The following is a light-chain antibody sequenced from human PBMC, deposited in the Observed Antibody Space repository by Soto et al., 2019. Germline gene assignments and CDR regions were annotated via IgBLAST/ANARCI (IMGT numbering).Light chain of an antibody. CDR2: EGS. CDR3: CSYAGSSAFF. J-gene: IGLJ1*01. Sequence: SVLTQAASVSGSPGQSITISCTGTSSDVGSYNLVSWYQQHPGKAPKRMIYEGSKRPSGVSNSFSGSKSGNTASLTISGLQVEVGADYYSCSYAGSSAFFVGSQTKVNV. V-gene: IGLV2-23*03. CDR1: SSDVGSYNL.